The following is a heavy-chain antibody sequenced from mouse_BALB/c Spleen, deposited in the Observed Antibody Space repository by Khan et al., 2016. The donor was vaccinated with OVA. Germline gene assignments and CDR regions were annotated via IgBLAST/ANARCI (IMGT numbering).Heavy chain of an antibody. Sequence: VQLKQSGPGLVKPSQSLSLTCNATGYSITSDYAWNWIRQFPGNKLEWMGYISYSGNTKYNPSLKSRISITRDTSKNQFFLQLNSVTIEDTATDSCARIYGGDFDYWGQGTTLTVSS. CDR3: ARIYGGDFDY. J-gene: IGHJ2*01. CDR2: ISYSGNT. V-gene: IGHV3-2*02. D-gene: IGHD1-1*02. CDR1: GYSITSDYA.